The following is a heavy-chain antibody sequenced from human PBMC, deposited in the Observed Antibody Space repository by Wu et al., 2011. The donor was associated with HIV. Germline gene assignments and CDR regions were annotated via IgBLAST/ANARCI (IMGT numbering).Heavy chain of an antibody. V-gene: IGHV1-46*01. CDR1: GGTFSTYG. J-gene: IGHJ4*02. D-gene: IGHD3-10*02. CDR3: AREPPIHGRGGYFDY. Sequence: QVQLVQSGAEVKKPGSSVKVSCKASGGTFSTYGISWVRQAPGQGLEWMGIINPSGGSTTYAQKFQGRVTMTRDTSTSIVFMELSSLRSEDTAVYYCAREPPIHGRGGYFDYWGQGTLVTVSS. CDR2: INPSGGST.